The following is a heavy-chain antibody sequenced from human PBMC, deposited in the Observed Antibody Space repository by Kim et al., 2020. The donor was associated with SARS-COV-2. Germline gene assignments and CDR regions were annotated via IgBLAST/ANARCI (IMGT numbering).Heavy chain of an antibody. CDR1: GYTLTELS. V-gene: IGHV1-24*01. CDR3: ATEGRYDYVWGSYRYYYYGMDV. D-gene: IGHD3-16*02. CDR2: FDPEDGET. Sequence: ASVKVSCKVSGYTLTELSMHWVRQAPGKGLEWMGGFDPEDGETIYAQKFQGRVTMTEDTSTDTAYMELSSLRSEDTAVYYCATEGRYDYVWGSYRYYYYGMDVWGQGTTVTVSS. J-gene: IGHJ6*02.